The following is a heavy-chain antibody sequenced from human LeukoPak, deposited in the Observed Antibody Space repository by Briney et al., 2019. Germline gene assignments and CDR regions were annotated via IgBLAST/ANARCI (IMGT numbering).Heavy chain of an antibody. J-gene: IGHJ6*04. Sequence: SGTLSLTCAVSGGSTSSSNWWSWVRQPPGKGLEWIGEIYHNGSTNYNPSLKSRVTISVDKSKNQFSLKLSSVTAADTAVYYCARMYSSAYYGMDVWGKGTTVTVSS. D-gene: IGHD6-19*01. CDR2: IYHNGST. CDR3: ARMYSSAYYGMDV. V-gene: IGHV4-4*02. CDR1: GGSTSSSNW.